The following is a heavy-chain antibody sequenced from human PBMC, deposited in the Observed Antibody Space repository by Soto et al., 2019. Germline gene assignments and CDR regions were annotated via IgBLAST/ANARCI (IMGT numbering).Heavy chain of an antibody. CDR3: ARYQGSGSYPDHYYGMDV. CDR2: IDPSDSYT. CDR1: GYSFTSYW. Sequence: GESVKISCKGSGYSFTSYWISWVRQMPGKGLEWMGRIDPSDSYTNYSPSFQGHVTISADKSISTAYLQWSSLKASDTAMYYCARYQGSGSYPDHYYGMDVWGQGTTVTVSS. V-gene: IGHV5-10-1*01. D-gene: IGHD3-10*01. J-gene: IGHJ6*02.